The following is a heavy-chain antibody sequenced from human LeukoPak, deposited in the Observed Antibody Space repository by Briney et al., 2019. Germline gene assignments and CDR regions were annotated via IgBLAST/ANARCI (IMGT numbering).Heavy chain of an antibody. J-gene: IGHJ4*02. CDR3: AKEIGAAAGRGFDC. CDR1: GFTFSDYG. CDR2: IRYDENTK. D-gene: IGHD6-13*01. Sequence: PGGSLRVSCAASGFTFSDYGMHWVRQAPGKGLEWVAFIRYDENTKYYADSVKGRFTISRDNSKNTLFLQMNSLGPDDTALYYCAKEIGAAAGRGFDCWGQGTLVTVSS. V-gene: IGHV3-30*02.